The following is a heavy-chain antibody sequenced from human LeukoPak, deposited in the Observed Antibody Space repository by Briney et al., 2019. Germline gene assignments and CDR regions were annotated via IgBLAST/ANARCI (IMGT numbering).Heavy chain of an antibody. Sequence: GGSLRLSCAASGFTFSSCEMNWVRQAPGKGLEWVSYISSSGSNIYYADSVKDRFTISRDNARNSLYLQMNSLRAEDTAVYYCTTIRGIAVTATRFDPWGQGTLVTVSS. J-gene: IGHJ5*02. CDR2: ISSSGSNI. V-gene: IGHV3-48*03. CDR3: TTIRGIAVTATRFDP. D-gene: IGHD6-13*01. CDR1: GFTFSSCE.